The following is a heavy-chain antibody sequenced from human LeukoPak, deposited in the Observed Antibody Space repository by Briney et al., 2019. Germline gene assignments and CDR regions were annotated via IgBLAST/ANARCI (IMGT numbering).Heavy chain of an antibody. J-gene: IGHJ6*03. V-gene: IGHV4-39*01. Sequence: PSETLSLTCTVSGGSISSSSYYWGWIRQPPGKGLEWIGSIYYSGSTYYNPSLKSRVTISVDTSKNQFSLKLSSVTAADTAVYYCARGLTGYYSIRYYYYYMDVWGKGTTVTISS. CDR3: ARGLTGYYSIRYYYYYMDV. D-gene: IGHD3-9*01. CDR2: IYYSGST. CDR1: GGSISSSSYY.